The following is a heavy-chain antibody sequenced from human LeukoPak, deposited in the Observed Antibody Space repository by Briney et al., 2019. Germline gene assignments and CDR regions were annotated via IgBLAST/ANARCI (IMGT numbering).Heavy chain of an antibody. CDR2: INPNSGGS. CDR1: GYTSTAYY. D-gene: IGHD6-6*01. CDR3: ATRPAYSSSFDY. Sequence: ASVKVSCKTSGYTSTAYYIHWLRQAPGQRPEWMAWINPNSGGSYFAHKFQGRITLTRDTSISTAYMELNRLISDDTAVYYCATRPAYSSSFDYWGQGSLVTVSS. V-gene: IGHV1-2*02. J-gene: IGHJ4*02.